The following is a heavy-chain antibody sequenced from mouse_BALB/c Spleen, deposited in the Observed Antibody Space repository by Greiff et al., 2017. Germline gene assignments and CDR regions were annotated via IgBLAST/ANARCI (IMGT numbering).Heavy chain of an antibody. J-gene: IGHJ2*01. CDR1: GYSITSDYA. D-gene: IGHD1-1*01. CDR3: ARRLLRYYFDY. CDR2: ISYSGST. Sequence: EVKLQESGPGLVKPSQSLSLTCTVTGYSITSDYAWNWIRQFPGNKLEWMGYISYSGSTSYNPSLKSRISITRDTSKNQFFLQLNSVTTEDTATYYCARRLLRYYFDYWGQGTTLTVSS. V-gene: IGHV3-2*02.